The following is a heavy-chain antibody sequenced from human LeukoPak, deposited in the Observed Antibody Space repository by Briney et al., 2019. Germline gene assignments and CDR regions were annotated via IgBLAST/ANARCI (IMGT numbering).Heavy chain of an antibody. D-gene: IGHD2-21*02. J-gene: IGHJ4*02. CDR2: IYYSGST. CDR1: GGSISSSSYY. Sequence: SETLSLTCTVSGGSISSSSYYWGWIRQPPGKGLEWIGSIYYSGSTYYNPSLKSRVTISVDTSKNQFSLKLSSVTAADTAVYYCARQDQLYCGGDCYSYYFDYWGQGTLVTVSS. CDR3: ARQDQLYCGGDCYSYYFDY. V-gene: IGHV4-39*01.